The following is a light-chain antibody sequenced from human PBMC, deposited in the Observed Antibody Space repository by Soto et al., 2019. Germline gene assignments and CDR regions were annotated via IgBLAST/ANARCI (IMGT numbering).Light chain of an antibody. V-gene: IGKV3D-15*01. J-gene: IGKJ4*01. CDR1: QSININ. CDR2: GAS. Sequence: EVLMTQSPAPLSVSPGERVTLSCRASQSININLAWYQQKPGQAPRVLIYGASSRASGIPDRFSGSGSGTDFTLTISRLEHDDFAVYYCQQYQNWPPLTFGGGTRVEIK. CDR3: QQYQNWPPLT.